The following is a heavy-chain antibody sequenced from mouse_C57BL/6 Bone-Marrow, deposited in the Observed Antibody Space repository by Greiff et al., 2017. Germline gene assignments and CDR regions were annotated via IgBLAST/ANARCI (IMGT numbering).Heavy chain of an antibody. D-gene: IGHD4-1*01. V-gene: IGHV5-4*01. CDR2: ISDGGSYT. Sequence: EVMLVESGGGLVKPGGSLKLSCAASGFTFSSYAMSWVRQTPEKRLEWVATISDGGSYTYYPDNVKGRFTISRDNAKNNLYLQMSHLKSEDTAMYYCARDGPNWDWYSDVWGTGTTVTVSS. CDR3: ARDGPNWDWYSDV. CDR1: GFTFSSYA. J-gene: IGHJ1*03.